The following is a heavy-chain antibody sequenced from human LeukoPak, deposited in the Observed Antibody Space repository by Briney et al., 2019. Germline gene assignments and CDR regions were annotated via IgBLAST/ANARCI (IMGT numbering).Heavy chain of an antibody. J-gene: IGHJ5*02. Sequence: SETLSLTCHVYNGSITSSSYYWAWIRQPPGKGLEWVGSVYYGGKTFYNPSLESRVSISVDTSKNVFLLKVNSVTVADTAVYYCARDGPGGHGDNWFDPWGQGTLVTVSS. V-gene: IGHV4-39*07. CDR3: ARDGPGGHGDNWFDP. CDR2: VYYGGKT. D-gene: IGHD3-16*01. CDR1: NGSITSSSYY.